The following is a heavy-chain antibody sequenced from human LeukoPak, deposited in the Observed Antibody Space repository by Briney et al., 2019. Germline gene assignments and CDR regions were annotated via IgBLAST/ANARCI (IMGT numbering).Heavy chain of an antibody. CDR2: INSDGSST. CDR1: GFTLSSYS. J-gene: IGHJ4*02. D-gene: IGHD5-18*01. V-gene: IGHV3-74*01. CDR3: ARAQYSYGHYYFDY. Sequence: GGSLRLSCAASGFTLSSYSMNWVRQAPGKGLVWVSRINSDGSSTSYADSVKGRFTISRDNAKNTLYLQMNSLRAEDTAVYYCARAQYSYGHYYFDYWGQVTLVTVSS.